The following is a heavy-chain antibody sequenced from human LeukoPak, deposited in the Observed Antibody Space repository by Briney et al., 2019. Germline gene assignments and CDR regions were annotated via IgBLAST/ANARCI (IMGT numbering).Heavy chain of an antibody. V-gene: IGHV3-21*01. J-gene: IGHJ4*02. D-gene: IGHD3-9*01. CDR2: ISSRSNYI. CDR1: EFTFSTYS. CDR3: ASSITI. Sequence: GGSLRLSCAASEFTFSTYSMNWVRQAPGKGLEWVSSISSRSNYIYYADSVKGRFTISRDNAKDSLYLQMNSLRAEDTAVYYCASSITIWGQGTLVTVSS.